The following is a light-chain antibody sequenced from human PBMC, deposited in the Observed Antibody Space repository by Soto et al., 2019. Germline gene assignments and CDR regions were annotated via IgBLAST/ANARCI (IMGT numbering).Light chain of an antibody. CDR2: GAS. Sequence: EIVMTQSPATLSVSPGGRATLSCRASQSISDTLAWYQQKPSQAPRLLIHGASTRAPVFPARFSGSGSGTDFTLTISSLQSEDFAVYYCQQYDNWPWTFGQGTKVEIK. CDR1: QSISDT. J-gene: IGKJ1*01. CDR3: QQYDNWPWT. V-gene: IGKV3-15*01.